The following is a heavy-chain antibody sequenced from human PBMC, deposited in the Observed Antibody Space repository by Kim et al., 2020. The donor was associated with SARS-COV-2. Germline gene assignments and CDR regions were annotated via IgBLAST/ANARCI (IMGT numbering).Heavy chain of an antibody. J-gene: IGHJ4*01. V-gene: IGHV4-31*03. CDR2: IYYNGNA. CDR1: GGFLSSGGYY. D-gene: IGHD6-19*01. CDR3: AREVGAGHPPSYFDY. Sequence: SETLSLTCTVSGGFLSSGGYYWSWIRQLPGMGLEWIGYIYYNGNAYYNPSLKSRVTISLDTSKKQFSLKLSSVTAADTAVYYCAREVGAGHPPSYFDYWG.